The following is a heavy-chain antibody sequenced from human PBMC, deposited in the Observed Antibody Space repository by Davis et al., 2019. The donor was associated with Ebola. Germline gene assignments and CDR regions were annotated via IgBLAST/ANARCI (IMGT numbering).Heavy chain of an antibody. CDR3: ARERGDNWNYGDY. Sequence: GESPKISCATSGFTFSSYGMHWVRQAPGKGLERVAFIRYDGSNKYYADSVKGRFTISRDNAKNSLYLQMNSLRAEDTAVYYCARERGDNWNYGDYWGQGTLVTVSS. CDR1: GFTFSSYG. D-gene: IGHD1-7*01. J-gene: IGHJ4*02. CDR2: IRYDGSNK. V-gene: IGHV3-30*02.